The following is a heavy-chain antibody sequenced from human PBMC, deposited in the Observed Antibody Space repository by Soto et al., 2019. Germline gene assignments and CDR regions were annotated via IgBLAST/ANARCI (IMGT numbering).Heavy chain of an antibody. CDR1: VYTFTCHY. D-gene: IGHD6-13*01. J-gene: IGHJ6*02. Sequence: GXSVKGSCKPFVYTFTCHYIHWVRQAPGQGLEWMGWINPSSGGTNYAQKFQGWVTMTRDTSISTAYMELSRLRSDYTAVYYCARGIAAACIGMDVWGQGTTVTVSS. CDR3: ARGIAAACIGMDV. V-gene: IGHV1-2*04. CDR2: INPSSGGT.